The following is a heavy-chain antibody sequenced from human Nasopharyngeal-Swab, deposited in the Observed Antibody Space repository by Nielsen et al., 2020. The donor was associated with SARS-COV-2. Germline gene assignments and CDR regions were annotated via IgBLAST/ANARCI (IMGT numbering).Heavy chain of an antibody. J-gene: IGHJ4*02. CDR1: GFTFSSYA. CDR3: AKDDPCFTPDYSNYGV. D-gene: IGHD4-11*01. V-gene: IGHV3-23*01. CDR2: ISGSGGST. Sequence: GGSLRLSCAASGFTFSSYAMSWVRQAPGKGLEWVSAISGSGGSTYYADSVKGRFTISRDNSKNTLYLQMNSLGAEDTAVYYCAKDDPCFTPDYSNYGVWGQGTLVTVSS.